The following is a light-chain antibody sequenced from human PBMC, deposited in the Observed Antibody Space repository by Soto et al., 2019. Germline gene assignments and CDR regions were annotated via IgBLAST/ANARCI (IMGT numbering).Light chain of an antibody. CDR3: SSYSISTTNSFV. CDR2: GVT. V-gene: IGLV2-14*01. CDR1: SSDVGGYNY. Sequence: QSALTQPASVSGSPGQSITISCTGTSSDVGGYNYVSWYQQHPGKAPKLMIYGVTNRPSGVSNRFSGSKSGNTASLTISGSQAEDEADYDYSSYSISTTNSFVFGGGTKLTVL. J-gene: IGLJ2*01.